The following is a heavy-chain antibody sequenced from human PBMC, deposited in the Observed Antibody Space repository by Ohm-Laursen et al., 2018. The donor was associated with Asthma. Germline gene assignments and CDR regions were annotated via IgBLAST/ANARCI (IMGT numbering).Heavy chain of an antibody. CDR3: ARGLRITVIGQLLDYGMDV. CDR1: GYTFTSYG. CDR2: ISAYNGNT. V-gene: IGHV1-18*01. Sequence: GASVKVSCKTSGYTFTSYGISWVRQAPGQGLEWMGWISAYNGNTNYAQKLQGRVTMTTDTSTSTAYMELRSLRSDDTAVYYCARGLRITVIGQLLDYGMDVWGQGTTVTVSS. J-gene: IGHJ6*02. D-gene: IGHD4-11*01.